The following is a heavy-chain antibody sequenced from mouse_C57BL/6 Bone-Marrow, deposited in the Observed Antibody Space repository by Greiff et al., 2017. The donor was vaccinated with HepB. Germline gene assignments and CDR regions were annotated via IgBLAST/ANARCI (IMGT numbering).Heavy chain of an antibody. J-gene: IGHJ4*01. CDR2: IWSGGST. CDR3: ARRGEYAMDY. CDR1: GFSLTSYG. Sequence: QVHVKQSGPGLVQPSQCLSITCTVSGFSLTSYGVHWVRQSPGKGLEWLGVIWSGGSTDYNAAFISRLSISKDNAKSQVSFKMNSLQACDKAIYYCARRGEYAMDYWGQGASVTVSS. V-gene: IGHV2-2*01. D-gene: IGHD2-13*01.